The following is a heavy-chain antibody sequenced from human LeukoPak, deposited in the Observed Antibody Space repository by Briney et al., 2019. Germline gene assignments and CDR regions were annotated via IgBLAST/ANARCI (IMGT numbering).Heavy chain of an antibody. J-gene: IGHJ4*02. Sequence: PGGSLRLSCAASGFTFDDYAMHWVRQAPGKGLEWVSGISWNSGSIGYADSVKGRFTISRDNAKNSLYLQMNSLRAEDTALYYCAKDRRGGLYYFDYWGQGTLVTVSS. CDR2: ISWNSGSI. CDR3: AKDRRGGLYYFDY. V-gene: IGHV3-9*01. CDR1: GFTFDDYA.